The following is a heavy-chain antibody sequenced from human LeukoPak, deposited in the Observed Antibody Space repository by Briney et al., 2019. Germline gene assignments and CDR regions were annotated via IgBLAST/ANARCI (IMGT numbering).Heavy chain of an antibody. Sequence: LSLTCTVSGGSISSYYWSWIRQPPGKGLEWVAVISYDGSNKYYADSVKGRFTISRDNSKNTLYLQMNSLRAEDTAVYYCAKDRVKKQWPLYYFDYWGQGTLVTVSS. J-gene: IGHJ4*02. V-gene: IGHV3-30*18. CDR1: GGSISSYY. CDR3: AKDRVKKQWPLYYFDY. D-gene: IGHD6-19*01. CDR2: ISYDGSNK.